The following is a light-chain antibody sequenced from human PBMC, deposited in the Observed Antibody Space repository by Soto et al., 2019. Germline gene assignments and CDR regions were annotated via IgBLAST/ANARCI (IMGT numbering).Light chain of an antibody. V-gene: IGKV1-33*01. CDR2: DAS. CDR3: QQYDNLPLFA. J-gene: IGKJ4*01. CDR1: QDISNY. Sequence: DIQMTQSPSSLSASVGDRVTITCQASQDISNYLNWYQQKPGKAPKLLIYDASNLETGVPSRFSGSGSGTDLTFTISSLQPEDIATYYCQQYDNLPLFAFGGGTKVEIK.